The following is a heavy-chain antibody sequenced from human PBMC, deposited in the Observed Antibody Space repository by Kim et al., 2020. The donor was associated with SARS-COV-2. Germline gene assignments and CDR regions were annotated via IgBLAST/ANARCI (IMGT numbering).Heavy chain of an antibody. CDR3: ARGVPGEGTITIFGVVIIGGFDY. V-gene: IGHV7-4-1*02. CDR1: GYTFTSYA. D-gene: IGHD3-3*01. CDR2: INTNTGNP. Sequence: ASVKVSCKASGYTFTSYAMNWVRQAPGQGLEWMGWINTNTGNPTYAQGFTGRFVFSLDTSVSTAYLQISSLKAEDTAVYYCARGVPGEGTITIFGVVIIGGFDYWGQGTLVTVSS. J-gene: IGHJ4*02.